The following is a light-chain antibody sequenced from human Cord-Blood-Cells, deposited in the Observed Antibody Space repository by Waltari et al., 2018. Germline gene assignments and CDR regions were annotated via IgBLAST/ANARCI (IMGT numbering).Light chain of an antibody. CDR3: QSYDSSLSGWV. Sequence: QSVLTQPPSVSGAPGQRVTISCTGSSPNIRAGYNVHWYQQLPGTAPQLLISGNSNRPSGVPDRFSGSKSGTSASLAITGLQAEDEADYYCQSYDSSLSGWVFGGGTKLTVL. J-gene: IGLJ3*02. CDR1: SPNIRAGYN. V-gene: IGLV1-40*01. CDR2: GNS.